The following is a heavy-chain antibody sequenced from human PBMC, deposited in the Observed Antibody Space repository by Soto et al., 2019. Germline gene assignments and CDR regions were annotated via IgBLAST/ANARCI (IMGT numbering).Heavy chain of an antibody. CDR1: GGTFSSYA. CDR3: ARSRANYYDSRGYYYSTFDY. J-gene: IGHJ4*02. D-gene: IGHD3-22*01. Sequence: QVQLVQSGAEVKKPGSSVKVSCKTSGGTFSSYAISWVRHAPGQGLEWMGGIIPMFGTANYAQKFQGRVTITADESTSTAYMALSSLRSEDTAVYYCARSRANYYDSRGYYYSTFDYWGQGTLVTVSS. CDR2: IIPMFGTA. V-gene: IGHV1-69*12.